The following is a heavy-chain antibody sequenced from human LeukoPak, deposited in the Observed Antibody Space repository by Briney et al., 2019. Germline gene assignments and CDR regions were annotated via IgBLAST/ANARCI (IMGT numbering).Heavy chain of an antibody. V-gene: IGHV3-30*04. CDR3: AREEDSSGYPDY. CDR2: ISYDGSNK. Sequence: GGSLRLSCAASGFTFSSYAMHWVRQAPGKGLEWVAVISYDGSNKYYADSVEGRFTISRDNSKNTLYLQMNSLRAEDTAVYYCAREEDSSGYPDYWGQGTLVTVSS. CDR1: GFTFSSYA. D-gene: IGHD3-22*01. J-gene: IGHJ4*02.